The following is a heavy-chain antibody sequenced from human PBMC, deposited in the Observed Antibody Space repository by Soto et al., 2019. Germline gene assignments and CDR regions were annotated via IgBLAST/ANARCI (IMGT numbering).Heavy chain of an antibody. Sequence: SETLSLTCTVSGGSISSYYWSWIRQPPGKGLEWIGYIYYSGSTNYNPSLKSRVTISVDTSKNQFSLKPSSVTAADTAVYYCAGSAEEYNWFDPWGQGTLVTFYS. V-gene: IGHV4-59*01. CDR3: AGSAEEYNWFDP. D-gene: IGHD2-15*01. CDR2: IYYSGST. CDR1: GGSISSYY. J-gene: IGHJ5*02.